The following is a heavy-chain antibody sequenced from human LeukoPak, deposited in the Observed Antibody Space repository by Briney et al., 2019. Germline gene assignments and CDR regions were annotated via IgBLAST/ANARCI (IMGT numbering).Heavy chain of an antibody. CDR3: AREVNSYDNS. Sequence: PGGSLRLSCAASVFTFSSYEMNWVRQAPGKGLEWVSYISSSGSTIYYADSVKGRFTISRDNAKNSLYLQMNSLRVEDTAVYYCAREVNSYDNSWGQGTLVTVSS. J-gene: IGHJ4*02. V-gene: IGHV3-48*03. CDR1: VFTFSSYE. CDR2: ISSSGSTI. D-gene: IGHD5-18*01.